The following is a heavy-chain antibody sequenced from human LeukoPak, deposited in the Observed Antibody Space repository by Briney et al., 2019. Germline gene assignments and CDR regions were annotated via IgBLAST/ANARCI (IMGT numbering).Heavy chain of an antibody. J-gene: IGHJ4*02. CDR2: INRDGSST. D-gene: IGHD5-18*01. Sequence: GGSLRLSCAASGFIFHNHWMHWVRQPPGKGLEWVSRINRDGSSTTYADSVKGRFTVSRDNSKNTLYLQMNSLRAEDTAVYFCAKSAAAMVTYYFDYWGQGTLVTVSS. CDR3: AKSAAAMVTYYFDY. V-gene: IGHV3-74*01. CDR1: GFIFHNHW.